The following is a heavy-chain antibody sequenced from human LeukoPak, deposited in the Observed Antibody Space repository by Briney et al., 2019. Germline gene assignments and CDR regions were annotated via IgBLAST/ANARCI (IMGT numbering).Heavy chain of an antibody. CDR1: GATFGNYA. Sequence: ASVKVSCKASGATFGNYAITWVRQAPGQGLEWMGWINPNSGGTNYAQKFQGRVTMTRDTSISTAYMELSRLRSDDTAVYYCARDVTYSSGWYDWFDPWGQGTLVTVSS. V-gene: IGHV1-2*02. CDR2: INPNSGGT. D-gene: IGHD6-19*01. J-gene: IGHJ5*02. CDR3: ARDVTYSSGWYDWFDP.